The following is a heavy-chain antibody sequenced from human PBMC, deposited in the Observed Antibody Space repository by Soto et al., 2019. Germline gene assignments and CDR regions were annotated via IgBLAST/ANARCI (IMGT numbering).Heavy chain of an antibody. CDR3: VKGEYYYDSSGYYPFDY. V-gene: IGHV3-64D*06. J-gene: IGHJ4*02. Sequence: LRLSCSASGFTFSSYAMHWVRQAPGKGLEYVSSISTNGGSTHYADSVKGRFTISRDNSKNTQYLQMSSLRADDTAVYYCVKGEYYYDSSGYYPFDYWGQGTLVTVSS. CDR2: ISTNGGST. CDR1: GFTFSSYA. D-gene: IGHD3-22*01.